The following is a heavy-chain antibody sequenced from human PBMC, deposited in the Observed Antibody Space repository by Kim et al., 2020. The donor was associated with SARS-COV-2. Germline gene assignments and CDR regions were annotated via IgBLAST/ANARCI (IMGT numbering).Heavy chain of an antibody. CDR1: GYTFSSYD. CDR2: MCPNSGNT. CDR3: ARITAAGRSSFYFGLVV. J-gene: IGHJ6*02. D-gene: IGHD6-13*01. V-gene: IGHV1-8*01. Sequence: ASVKVSCKASGYTFSSYDINWVRQGTGQGLEWMGSMCPNSGNTDYAEKFQGRVTMTRDTSTATASMELSSLRYEDTAVYYCARITAAGRSSFYFGLVVWG.